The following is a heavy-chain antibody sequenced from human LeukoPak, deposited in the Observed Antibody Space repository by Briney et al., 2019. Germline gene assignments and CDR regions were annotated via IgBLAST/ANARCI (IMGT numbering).Heavy chain of an antibody. Sequence: GASVKVSCKASGYTFTSYDINWVRQATGQGLEWMGWMNPNSGNTGYAQKFQGRVTMTRNTSISTAYMELSRLRSDDTAVYYCARDPGGSYYPDYWGQGTLVTVSS. D-gene: IGHD1-26*01. V-gene: IGHV1-8*01. CDR2: MNPNSGNT. CDR1: GYTFTSYD. J-gene: IGHJ4*02. CDR3: ARDPGGSYYPDY.